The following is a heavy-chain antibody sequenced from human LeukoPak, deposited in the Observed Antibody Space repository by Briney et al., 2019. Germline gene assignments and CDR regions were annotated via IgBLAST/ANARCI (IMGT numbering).Heavy chain of an antibody. D-gene: IGHD1-1*01. CDR1: GFTFSSYE. Sequence: GGSLRLSCAASGFTFSSYEMNWVRQAPGKGLEWVSYISSSGSTIYYADSVKGRFTISRDNAKNSLYLQMNSLRAEDTAVYYCARSRTGYYYMDVWGKGTTVTVSS. CDR2: ISSSGSTI. CDR3: ARSRTGYYYMDV. V-gene: IGHV3-48*03. J-gene: IGHJ6*03.